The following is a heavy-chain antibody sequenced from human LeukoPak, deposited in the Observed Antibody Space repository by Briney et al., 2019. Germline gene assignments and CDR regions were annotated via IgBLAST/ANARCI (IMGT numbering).Heavy chain of an antibody. V-gene: IGHV4-4*07. CDR2: IDTSGST. CDR1: GGSISSYY. Sequence: SETLSLTCTVSGGSISSYYWSWIRQPAGKGLEWIGRIDTSGSTNYNPSLKSRVTISVDTSKNQFSLKLSSVTAADTAVYYCARDTYSGYDSEKYYYYYYYMDVWGKGTTVTVSS. J-gene: IGHJ6*03. D-gene: IGHD5-12*01. CDR3: ARDTYSGYDSEKYYYYYYYMDV.